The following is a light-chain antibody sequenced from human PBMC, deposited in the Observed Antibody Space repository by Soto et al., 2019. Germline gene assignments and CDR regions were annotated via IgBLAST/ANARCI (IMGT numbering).Light chain of an antibody. CDR1: QSVSSSY. CDR2: GAS. J-gene: IGKJ1*01. V-gene: IGKV3-20*01. Sequence: EIVLTQSPGTLSLSPGERATLSCRASQSVSSSYLGWYQQKAGQAPRLLIYGASSRATGIPDRFSGSGSGTDFTLTISRLEPEDFAVYFCQQYGSAPRTFGQGTRWIS. CDR3: QQYGSAPRT.